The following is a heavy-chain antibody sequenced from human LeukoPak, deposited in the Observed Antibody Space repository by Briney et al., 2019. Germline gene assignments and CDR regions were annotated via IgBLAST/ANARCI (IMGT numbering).Heavy chain of an antibody. Sequence: GGSLRLSCVVSGFTFSSYRMNWVRQAPGKGLEWVSYISSSSSTIYYADSVEGRFTISRDNAKNSLYLQMNRLRAEDTAVYYCARLTFGGVIGFDYWGQGTLVTVSS. CDR3: ARLTFGGVIGFDY. CDR1: GFTFSSYR. J-gene: IGHJ4*02. CDR2: ISSSSSTI. D-gene: IGHD3-16*02. V-gene: IGHV3-48*04.